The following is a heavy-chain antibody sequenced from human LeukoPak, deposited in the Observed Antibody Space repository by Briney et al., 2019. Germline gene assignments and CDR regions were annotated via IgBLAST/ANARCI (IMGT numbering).Heavy chain of an antibody. D-gene: IGHD3-3*01. V-gene: IGHV3-9*03. J-gene: IGHJ4*02. CDR2: ISWNSGSI. CDR1: GFTFDDYA. CDR3: AKGRTADYDFWSGYHYFDY. Sequence: PGGSLRLSYAASGFTFDDYAMHWVRQAPGKGLEWVSGISWNSGSIGYADSVKGRFTISRDNAKNSLYLQMNSLRAEDMALYYCAKGRTADYDFWSGYHYFDYWGQGTLVTVSS.